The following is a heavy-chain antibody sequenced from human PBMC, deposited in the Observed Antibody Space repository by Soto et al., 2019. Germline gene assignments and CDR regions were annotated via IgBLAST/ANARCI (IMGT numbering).Heavy chain of an antibody. CDR3: ARMGSGYHY. CDR2: ISSNGGST. V-gene: IGHV3-64*01. Sequence: EVQLVESGGGLVQPGGSLRLSCAASGFTFSSYAMHWVRQAPGKGLEYVSAISSNGGSTYYANSVKGRFTISRDNSKNTLYLHMGSLRAEDMAVYYCARMGSGYHYWGQGTLVTVSS. D-gene: IGHD3-22*01. CDR1: GFTFSSYA. J-gene: IGHJ4*02.